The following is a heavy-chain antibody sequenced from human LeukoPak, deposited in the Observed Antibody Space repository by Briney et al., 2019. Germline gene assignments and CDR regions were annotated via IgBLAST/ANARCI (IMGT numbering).Heavy chain of an antibody. CDR2: INPSGGST. J-gene: IGHJ4*02. CDR1: GYIFTTYY. Sequence: GASVKVSCKASGYIFTTYYVNWVPQAPGHGLEWMGFINPSGGSTSYAQKFQGRVTMTRVTSTSTVYMELSSLRSDDTAVYYCARNVDSGLDYWGQGSLVTVSS. D-gene: IGHD3-10*01. CDR3: ARNVDSGLDY. V-gene: IGHV1-46*03.